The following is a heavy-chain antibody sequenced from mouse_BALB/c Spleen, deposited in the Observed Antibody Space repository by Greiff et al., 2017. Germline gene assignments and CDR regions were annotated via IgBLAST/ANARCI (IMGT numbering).Heavy chain of an antibody. Sequence: EVKVVESGGGLVKPGGSLKLSCAASGFTFSDYYMYWVRQTPEKRLEWVATISDGGSYTYYPDSVKGRFTISRDNAKNNLYLQMSSLKSEDTAMYYCARGRAWSTHGEYFDVWGAGTTVTVSS. J-gene: IGHJ1*01. CDR2: ISDGGSYT. V-gene: IGHV5-4*02. CDR1: GFTFSDYY. CDR3: ARGRAWSTHGEYFDV. D-gene: IGHD1-1*02.